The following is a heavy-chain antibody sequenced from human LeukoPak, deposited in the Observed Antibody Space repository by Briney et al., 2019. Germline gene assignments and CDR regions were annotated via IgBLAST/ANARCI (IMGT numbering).Heavy chain of an antibody. V-gene: IGHV4-39*01. Sequence: SETLSLTCTVSGGSISSSSYYWGWIRQPPGKGLEWIGSIYYSGSTYYNPSLKSRVTISVDTSKNQFSLKLSPVTAADTAVYYCARGTYDYGGNWFDPWGQGTLVTVSS. CDR1: GGSISSSSYY. CDR2: IYYSGST. CDR3: ARGTYDYGGNWFDP. D-gene: IGHD4-23*01. J-gene: IGHJ5*02.